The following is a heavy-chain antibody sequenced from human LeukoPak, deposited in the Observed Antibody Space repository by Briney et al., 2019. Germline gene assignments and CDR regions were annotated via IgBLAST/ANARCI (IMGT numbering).Heavy chain of an antibody. J-gene: IGHJ2*01. D-gene: IGHD2-2*01. CDR1: GYSFTSYW. Sequence: PGESLKISCKGSGYSFTSYWIGWVRQMPGKGLEWMGIIYPGDSDTRYSPSFQGQVTISADKSISTAYLQWSSLKASDTAMYYCARQGGYCSSTSCYSPSRDFDLWGRGTLVTVSS. CDR2: IYPGDSDT. V-gene: IGHV5-51*01. CDR3: ARQGGYCSSTSCYSPSRDFDL.